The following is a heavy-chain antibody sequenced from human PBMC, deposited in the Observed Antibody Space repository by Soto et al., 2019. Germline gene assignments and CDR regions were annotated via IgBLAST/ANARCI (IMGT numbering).Heavy chain of an antibody. D-gene: IGHD2-2*01. Sequence: PGGSLRLSCAASGFTFNRYAMSWVRQAPGMGLEWVSVISASDGNIHYADSVRGRFTISRDNSKDTLYLEMNSLRAEDTATYYCAKDFRRYTSTGFDYWGLGTLVTVSS. CDR2: ISASDGNI. CDR1: GFTFNRYA. J-gene: IGHJ4*02. V-gene: IGHV3-23*01. CDR3: AKDFRRYTSTGFDY.